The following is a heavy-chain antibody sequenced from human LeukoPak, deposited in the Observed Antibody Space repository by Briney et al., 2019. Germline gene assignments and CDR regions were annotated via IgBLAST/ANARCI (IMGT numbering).Heavy chain of an antibody. V-gene: IGHV4-30-2*01. D-gene: IGHD3-10*01. CDR3: AREDGSGSYGY. Sequence: PSETLSLTCAVSGGSISSGGYSWSWIRQPPGKGLEWIGYIYHSGSTYYNPSLKSRVTISVDRSKNQFSLKLSSVTAADTAAYYCAREDGSGSYGYWGQGTLVTVSS. J-gene: IGHJ4*02. CDR2: IYHSGST. CDR1: GGSISSGGYS.